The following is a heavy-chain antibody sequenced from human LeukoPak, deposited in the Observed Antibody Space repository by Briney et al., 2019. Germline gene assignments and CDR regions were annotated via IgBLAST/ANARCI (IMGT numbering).Heavy chain of an antibody. V-gene: IGHV1-3*01. J-gene: IGHJ4*02. CDR2: INAGNGNT. Sequence: ASVKVSCKASGYTFTSYAMHWVRQAPGQRLEWMGWINAGNGNTKYSQKFQGRVTITRDTSASTAYMELSSLRSEDTAVYYCARSYYGSGSYSHADYWGQGTLVTVSS. CDR1: GYTFTSYA. CDR3: ARSYYGSGSYSHADY. D-gene: IGHD3-10*01.